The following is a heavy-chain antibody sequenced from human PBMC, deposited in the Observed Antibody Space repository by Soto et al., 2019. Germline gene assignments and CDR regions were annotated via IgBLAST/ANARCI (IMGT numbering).Heavy chain of an antibody. CDR1: GFTFSSYW. CDR2: IKQDGSEK. V-gene: IGHV3-7*01. Sequence: GSLRLSCAASGFTFSSYWMSWVRQAPGKGLEWVANIKQDGSEKYYVDSVKGRFTISRDNAKNSLYLQMNSLRAEDTAVYYCARDRPNPRGNAFDIWGQGTMVTVSS. D-gene: IGHD3-10*01. CDR3: ARDRPNPRGNAFDI. J-gene: IGHJ3*02.